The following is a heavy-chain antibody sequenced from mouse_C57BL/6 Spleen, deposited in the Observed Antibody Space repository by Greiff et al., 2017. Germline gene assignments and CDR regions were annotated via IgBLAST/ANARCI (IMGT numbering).Heavy chain of an antibody. Sequence: VQLQQSGAELVMPGASVKLSCKASGYTFTSYWMHWVKQRPGQGLEWIGEIDPSDSYTNYNQKFKGKSTLTVDKSSSTAYMQLSSLTSEDSAVYYCARWDYSNYFDYWGQGTTLTVSS. CDR2: IDPSDSYT. J-gene: IGHJ2*01. D-gene: IGHD2-5*01. V-gene: IGHV1-69*01. CDR3: ARWDYSNYFDY. CDR1: GYTFTSYW.